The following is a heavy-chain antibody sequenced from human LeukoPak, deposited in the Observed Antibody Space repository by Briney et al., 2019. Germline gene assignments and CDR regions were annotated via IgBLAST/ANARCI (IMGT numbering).Heavy chain of an antibody. CDR3: ARAAPGPLNDY. CDR1: GYTFTSYY. CDR2: INPSGGST. J-gene: IGHJ4*02. V-gene: IGHV1-46*01. Sequence: ASVKVSCKASGYTFTSYYVHWVRQAPGQGLEWMGIINPSGGSTSYAQKFQGRVTMTRDMSTGTVYMELSSLRSEDTAIYYCARAAPGPLNDYWGQGTLVTVSS.